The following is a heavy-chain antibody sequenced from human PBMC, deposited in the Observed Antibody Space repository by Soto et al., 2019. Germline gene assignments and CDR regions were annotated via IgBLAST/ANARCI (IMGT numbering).Heavy chain of an antibody. J-gene: IGHJ3*02. CDR1: GDSVSSNSAA. D-gene: IGHD6-19*01. CDR2: TYYRSKWYN. V-gene: IGHV6-1*01. CDR3: AREGHSSGWYWDAFDI. Sequence: SQTLSLTCAISGDSVSSNSAAWNWIRQSPSRGLEWLGRTYYRSKWYNDYAVSVKSRITINPDTSKNQFSLQLNSVTPEDTAVYYCAREGHSSGWYWDAFDIWGQGTMVTVSS.